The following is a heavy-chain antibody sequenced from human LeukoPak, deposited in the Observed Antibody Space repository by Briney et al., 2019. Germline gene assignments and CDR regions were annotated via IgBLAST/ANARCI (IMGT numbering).Heavy chain of an antibody. CDR1: GYTFTGYY. CDR2: MNPNSGNT. D-gene: IGHD3-10*01. V-gene: IGHV1-8*02. CDR3: ARKRFGERRDLDY. J-gene: IGHJ4*02. Sequence: ASVKVSCKASGYTFTGYYMHWVRQATGQGLEWMGWMNPNSGNTGYAQKFQGRVTMTRNTSISTAYMELSSLRSEDTAVYYCARKRFGERRDLDYWGQGTLVTVSS.